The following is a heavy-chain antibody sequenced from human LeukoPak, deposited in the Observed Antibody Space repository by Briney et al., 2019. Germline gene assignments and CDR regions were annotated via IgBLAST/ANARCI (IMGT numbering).Heavy chain of an antibody. CDR1: GFTFKNLV. J-gene: IGHJ6*03. CDR3: ARDAGSYDFWSGYYSYYYYMDV. Sequence: AGGSLRLSCAASGFTFKNLVMTWVRQAPGQGLDWVSAISGNTGATYYADSVKGRFTISRDNAKNSLYLQMNSLRAEDTAVYYCARDAGSYDFWSGYYSYYYYMDVWGKGTTVTVSS. V-gene: IGHV3-21*01. D-gene: IGHD3-3*01. CDR2: ISGNTGAT.